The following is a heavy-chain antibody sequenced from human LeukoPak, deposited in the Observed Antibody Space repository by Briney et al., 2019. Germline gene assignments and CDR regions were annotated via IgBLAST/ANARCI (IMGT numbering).Heavy chain of an antibody. CDR2: IYYSGST. CDR1: GGSISSSSYY. V-gene: IGHV4-39*07. Sequence: SETLSLTCTVSGGSISSSSYYWGWIRQPPGKGLEWIGSIYYSGSTYYNPSLKSRVTISVDTSKNQFSLKLSSVTAADTAVYYCARDERDAFDIWGQGTMVTVSS. J-gene: IGHJ3*02. CDR3: ARDERDAFDI.